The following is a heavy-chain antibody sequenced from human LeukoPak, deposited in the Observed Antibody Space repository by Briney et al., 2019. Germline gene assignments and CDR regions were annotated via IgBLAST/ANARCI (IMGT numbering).Heavy chain of an antibody. CDR2: ISGSGGST. CDR1: GFTFSSYA. D-gene: IGHD3-22*01. J-gene: IGHJ4*02. CDR3: AKSPYYYDSSGYYYLGLDY. Sequence: GALRLSCAASGFTFSSYAMCWVRQAPGTGLEWLSAISGSGGSTYYADSVTGRFTISRANSKNKQYLQMNSLRAEDTAVYYCAKSPYYYDSSGYYYLGLDYWGQGTLVTVSS. V-gene: IGHV3-23*01.